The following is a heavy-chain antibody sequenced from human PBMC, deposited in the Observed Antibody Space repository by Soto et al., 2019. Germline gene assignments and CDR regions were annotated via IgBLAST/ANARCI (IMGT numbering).Heavy chain of an antibody. V-gene: IGHV3-33*01. J-gene: IGHJ4*02. D-gene: IGHD3-22*01. Sequence: GGSLRLSCAASGSTFSSYGMHWVRQAPGKGLEWVAVIWYDGSNKYYADSVKGRFTISRDNSKNTLYLQMNSLRAEDTAVYYCARMPYDSSGYYYVGLDYWGQGTLVTVSS. CDR2: IWYDGSNK. CDR3: ARMPYDSSGYYYVGLDY. CDR1: GSTFSSYG.